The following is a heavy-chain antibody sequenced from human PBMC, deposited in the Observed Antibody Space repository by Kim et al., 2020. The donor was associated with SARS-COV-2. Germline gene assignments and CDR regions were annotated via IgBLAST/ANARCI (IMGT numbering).Heavy chain of an antibody. D-gene: IGHD4-17*01. CDR1: GFTFTTYT. Sequence: GGSLRLSCVASGFTFTTYTMTWVRQAPGKGLEWVSGISGGGGSTYSAAAEKGLITISSNSTKTTLYLQRSSLRVEETAVYYCAKASGVTTRTSDGECFYSWGHETLVTVSS. CDR2: ISGGGGST. J-gene: IGHJ5*01. V-gene: IGHV3-23*01. CDR3: AKASGVTTRTSDGECFYS.